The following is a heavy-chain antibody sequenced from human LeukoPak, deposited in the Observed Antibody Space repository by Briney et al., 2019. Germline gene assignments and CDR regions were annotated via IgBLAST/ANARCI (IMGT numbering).Heavy chain of an antibody. Sequence: PSETLSLTCTVSGGSISSSSYYWGWIRQPPGKGLEWIGSIYYSGSTYYNPSLKSRVTISVDTSKNQFSLKLSSVTAADTAVYYCARARGWYPFYAFDIWGQGTMVTVSS. CDR3: ARARGWYPFYAFDI. D-gene: IGHD6-19*01. CDR2: IYYSGST. V-gene: IGHV4-39*01. CDR1: GGSISSSSYY. J-gene: IGHJ3*02.